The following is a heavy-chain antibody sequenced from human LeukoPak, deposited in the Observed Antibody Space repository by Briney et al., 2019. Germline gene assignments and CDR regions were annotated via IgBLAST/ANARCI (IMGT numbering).Heavy chain of an antibody. CDR3: TKVIRGYRGSIDS. Sequence: PGGCLRLSCAASGFTFSDAWMSWVRQAPGKGLEWVGRIKSKNDGGTTEYAAPVRGRFTISRDDSENTLSLQMNSLKIEDTAVYYCTKVIRGYRGSIDSWGQGTLVSVST. J-gene: IGHJ4*02. V-gene: IGHV3-15*01. CDR1: GFTFSDAW. D-gene: IGHD1-26*01. CDR2: IKSKNDGGTT.